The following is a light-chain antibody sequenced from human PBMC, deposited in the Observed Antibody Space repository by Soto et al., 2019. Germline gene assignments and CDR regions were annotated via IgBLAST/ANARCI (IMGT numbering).Light chain of an antibody. CDR2: AAS. CDR1: QSVSGW. Sequence: DIQMTQSPSTLSASVGDTVTVTCRASQSVSGWLAWYQQKPGEAPKLLIYAASSLQSGVPSRFRGSGSGTDFTFTISRLQPEDIATYYCQQYENLPTFGQGTRLEIK. V-gene: IGKV1-5*01. J-gene: IGKJ5*01. CDR3: QQYENLPT.